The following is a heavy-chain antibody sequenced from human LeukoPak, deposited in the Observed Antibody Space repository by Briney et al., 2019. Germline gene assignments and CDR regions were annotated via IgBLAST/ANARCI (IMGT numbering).Heavy chain of an antibody. CDR1: GYTFTSYG. CDR3: ARDLLKSGYGPYDY. V-gene: IGHV1-18*01. J-gene: IGHJ4*02. CDR2: ISAYNGNT. Sequence: ASVKVSCKASGYTFTSYGISWVRQAPGQGLEWMGWISAYNGNTNYAQKPQGRVTMTTDTSTSTAYMELRSLRSDDTAVYYCARDLLKSGYGPYDYWGQGTLVTVSS. D-gene: IGHD5-12*01.